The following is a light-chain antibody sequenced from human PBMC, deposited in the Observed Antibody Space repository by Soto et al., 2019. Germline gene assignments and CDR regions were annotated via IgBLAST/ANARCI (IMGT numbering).Light chain of an antibody. CDR3: QQYNGWPLT. V-gene: IGKV3D-15*01. Sequence: EIVMTQSPATLSVSPGERGTLSCRASQSVSSNLAWYQQKPGQAPSLLIYDISARATGIPTRFSGSGSGTEFTLTISSLQSEDFAVYYCQQYNGWPLTFGGGTKVDIK. CDR1: QSVSSN. J-gene: IGKJ4*01. CDR2: DIS.